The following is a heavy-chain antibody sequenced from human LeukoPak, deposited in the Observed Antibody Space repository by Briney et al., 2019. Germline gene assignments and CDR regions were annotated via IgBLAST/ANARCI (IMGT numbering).Heavy chain of an antibody. J-gene: IGHJ1*01. CDR1: GGTFSSYA. V-gene: IGHV1-69*13. D-gene: IGHD2-15*01. CDR2: IIPIFGTA. Sequence: SVKVSCKASGGTFSSYAISWVRQAPGQGLEWMGGIIPIFGTANYAQKFQGRVTITADESTSTAYMELSSLRSEDTAVYYCAREKVVGVTESVFEHWGQGTLVTVSS. CDR3: AREKVVGVTESVFEH.